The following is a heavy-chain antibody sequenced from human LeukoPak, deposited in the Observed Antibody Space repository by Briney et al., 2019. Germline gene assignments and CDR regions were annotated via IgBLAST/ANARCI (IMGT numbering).Heavy chain of an antibody. Sequence: GGSLRLSCAASGFTLSSYAMSWVRQAPGKGLEWVSAISGSGGSTYYADSVKGRFTISRDNSKNTLYLQMNGLRAEDTAVYYCAKEEDSSSWRYFDYWGQGTLVTVSS. J-gene: IGHJ4*02. CDR2: ISGSGGST. V-gene: IGHV3-23*01. CDR3: AKEEDSSSWRYFDY. CDR1: GFTLSSYA. D-gene: IGHD6-13*01.